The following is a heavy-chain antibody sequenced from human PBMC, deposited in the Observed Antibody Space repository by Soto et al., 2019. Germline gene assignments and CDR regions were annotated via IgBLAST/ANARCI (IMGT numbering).Heavy chain of an antibody. CDR2: ITSSGDKT. D-gene: IGHD3-10*01. J-gene: IGHJ5*02. Sequence: EVQLLDSGGGLVQPGGSLRLSCVASGFTFNVYSMSWVRQAPGRGLEWVSSITSSGDKTYYPDSVEGRFTISRDNSKNTLYLQMNSLRVEDTAVYYCAKDRPNFLLSVGAYYKEGGDHWGQGTLVTVSS. CDR3: AKDRPNFLLSVGAYYKEGGDH. CDR1: GFTFNVYS. V-gene: IGHV3-23*01.